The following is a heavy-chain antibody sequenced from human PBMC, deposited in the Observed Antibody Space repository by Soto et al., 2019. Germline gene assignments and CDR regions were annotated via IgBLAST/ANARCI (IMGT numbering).Heavy chain of an antibody. CDR3: ARTTKNYGLAV. J-gene: IGHJ6*02. Sequence: KGLEWIGYIYYSGSTYYNPSIKSRVAISVDTSKNQFSLKLSSVTAADTALYYGARTTKNYGLAVCG. V-gene: IGHV4-31*02. D-gene: IGHD1-1*01. CDR2: IYYSGST.